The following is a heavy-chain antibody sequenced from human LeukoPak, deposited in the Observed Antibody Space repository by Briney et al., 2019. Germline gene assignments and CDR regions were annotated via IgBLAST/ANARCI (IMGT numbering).Heavy chain of an antibody. CDR1: GYTFTSYG. CDR2: ISAYNGNT. Sequence: ASVKVSCKASGYTFTSYGISWVRQAPGQGLEWMGWISAYNGNTNYAQKLQGRVTMTTDTSTSTAYMELRSLRSDDTAVYYCARDEYSSGWSGISRFDPWGQGTLVTVSS. D-gene: IGHD6-19*01. V-gene: IGHV1-18*01. CDR3: ARDEYSSGWSGISRFDP. J-gene: IGHJ5*02.